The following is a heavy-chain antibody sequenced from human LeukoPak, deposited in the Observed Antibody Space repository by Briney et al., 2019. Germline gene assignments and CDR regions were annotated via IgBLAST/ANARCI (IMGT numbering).Heavy chain of an antibody. Sequence: GESLKISCKGSGYSFTNYWIGWVRQMPGKGLEWMGIIYPGDADTKYSPSFQGQVTISADKSISTAYLHWSSLKASDTAMYYCARLRGLWFGEIWFDPWGQGTLVTVSS. CDR2: IYPGDADT. V-gene: IGHV5-51*01. CDR3: ARLRGLWFGEIWFDP. J-gene: IGHJ5*02. D-gene: IGHD3-10*01. CDR1: GYSFTNYW.